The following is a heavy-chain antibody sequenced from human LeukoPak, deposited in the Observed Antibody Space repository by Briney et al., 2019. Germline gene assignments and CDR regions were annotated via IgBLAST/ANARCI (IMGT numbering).Heavy chain of an antibody. V-gene: IGHV3-30*04. CDR2: ISYDGSDK. D-gene: IGHD3-22*01. CDR3: GKRSSGYIDF. Sequence: GGSLRLSCAASGFTFSSYAMYWVRQAPGKGLEWVAVISYDGSDKFYADSVKGRFTISRDSSKNTLYLQMNSLRPEDTAVYYCGKRSSGYIDFWGQGTLVTVSS. CDR1: GFTFSSYA. J-gene: IGHJ4*02.